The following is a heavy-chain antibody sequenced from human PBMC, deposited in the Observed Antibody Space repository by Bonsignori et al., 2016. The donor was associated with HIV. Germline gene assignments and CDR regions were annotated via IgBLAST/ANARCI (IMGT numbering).Heavy chain of an antibody. J-gene: IGHJ4*02. Sequence: WVRQAPGQGLEWMGGIIPILGIANYAQKFQGRVTITADESTSTAYMELSSLRSEDTAVYYCARERAGDFDYWGQGTLVTVSS. CDR3: ARERAGDFDY. CDR2: IIPILGIA. V-gene: IGHV1-69*10.